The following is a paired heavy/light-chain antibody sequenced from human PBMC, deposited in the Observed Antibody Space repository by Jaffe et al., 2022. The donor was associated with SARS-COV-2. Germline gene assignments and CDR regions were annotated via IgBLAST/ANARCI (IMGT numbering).Heavy chain of an antibody. J-gene: IGHJ5*02. CDR1: GYTLTNYI. Sequence: QVQLVQSGSELKKPGASVKVSCKVSGYTLTNYIMNWVRQAPGQGLEWMGWINTNTGNPTYAQGFTGRFVFSLDTSVSTAYLQISSLKAEDTAVYYCYIVGGSRKFDPWGQGTLVTVSS. D-gene: IGHD3-10*01. V-gene: IGHV7-4-1*02. CDR3: YIVGGSRKFDP. CDR2: INTNTGNP.
Light chain of an antibody. CDR1: QSVLYSSNNKNY. V-gene: IGKV4-1*01. CDR3: QQYYSTPLT. Sequence: DIVMTQSPDSLAVSLGERATINCKSSQSVLYSSNNKNYLAWYQQKPGQPPKLLIYWASTRESGVPDRFSGSGSGTDFTLTISSLQAEDVAVYYCQQYYSTPLTFGGGTRVEIK. CDR2: WAS. J-gene: IGKJ4*01.